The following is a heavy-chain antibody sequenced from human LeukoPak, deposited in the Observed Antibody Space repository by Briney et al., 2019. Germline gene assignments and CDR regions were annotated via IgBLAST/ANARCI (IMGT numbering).Heavy chain of an antibody. CDR3: ARLIPQWGFLEQNYYMDV. J-gene: IGHJ6*03. CDR1: GGSISSYY. Sequence: SETLSLTCTVSGGSISSYYWGWIRQPPGKGLEWIGYIYTSGSTNYNPSLKSRVTISVDTSKNQFSLKLSSVTAADTAVYYCARLIPQWGFLEQNYYMDVWGKGTMVTVSS. CDR2: IYTSGST. D-gene: IGHD3-3*01. V-gene: IGHV4-4*09.